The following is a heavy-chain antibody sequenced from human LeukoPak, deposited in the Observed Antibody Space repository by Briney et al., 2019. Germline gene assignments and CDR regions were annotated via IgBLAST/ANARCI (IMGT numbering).Heavy chain of an antibody. CDR3: ARVPADIVATYYMDV. J-gene: IGHJ6*03. V-gene: IGHV4-61*02. CDR1: GGSISSGSYY. D-gene: IGHD5-12*01. Sequence: SETLSLTCTVSGGSISSGSYYWSWIRQPAGKGLEWIGRIYTSGSTNYNPSLKSRGTISVDTSKNQFSLKLSSVPAADTAVYYCARVPADIVATYYMDVWGKGTTVTVSS. CDR2: IYTSGST.